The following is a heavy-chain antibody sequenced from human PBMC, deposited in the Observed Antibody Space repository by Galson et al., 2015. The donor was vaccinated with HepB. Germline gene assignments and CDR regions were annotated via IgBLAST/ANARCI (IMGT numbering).Heavy chain of an antibody. CDR3: ARDRYYDILTGDYYYGMDV. Sequence: SLRLSCAASGFTFSSNWMSWVRQAPGKGLEWVANIKQDGSEKYYVDSVKGRFTISRDNAKNSLYLQMNSLRAEDTAVYYCARDRYYDILTGDYYYGMDVWGQGTTVTVSS. D-gene: IGHD3-9*01. CDR1: GFTFSSNW. V-gene: IGHV3-7*03. CDR2: IKQDGSEK. J-gene: IGHJ6*02.